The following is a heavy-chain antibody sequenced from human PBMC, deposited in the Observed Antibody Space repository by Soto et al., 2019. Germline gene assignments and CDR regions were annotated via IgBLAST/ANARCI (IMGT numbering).Heavy chain of an antibody. CDR2: ISYDGSNK. CDR1: GFTFSSYA. D-gene: IGHD3-22*01. J-gene: IGHJ4*02. CDR3: ARGDDSSGYYIPGYFDY. V-gene: IGHV3-30-3*01. Sequence: GGSLRLSCAASGFTFSSYAMHWVRQAPGKGLEWVAVISYDGSNKYYADSVKGRFTISGDNSKNTLYLQMNSLRAEDTAVYYCARGDDSSGYYIPGYFDYWGQGTLVTVSS.